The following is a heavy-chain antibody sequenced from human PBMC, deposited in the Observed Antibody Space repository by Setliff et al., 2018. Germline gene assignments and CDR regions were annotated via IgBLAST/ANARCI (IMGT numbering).Heavy chain of an antibody. CDR2: IWDDGGNK. D-gene: IGHD2-15*01. CDR3: ARTCSGSGCYAGLES. CDR1: GFTFSSYR. Sequence: GGSLRLSCAASGFTFSSYRMHWVRQAPGKGLEWVAVIWDDGGNKYHADSVKGRFTISRDNSKNTLYLQMNSLRPEDTAVYYCARTCSGSGCYAGLESWGQETPVTVSS. V-gene: IGHV3-33*08. J-gene: IGHJ4*02.